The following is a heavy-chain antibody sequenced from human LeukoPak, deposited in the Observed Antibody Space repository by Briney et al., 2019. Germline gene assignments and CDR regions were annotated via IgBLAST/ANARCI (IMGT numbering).Heavy chain of an antibody. CDR1: GDSLSGNSAA. V-gene: IGHV6-1*01. J-gene: IGHJ4*02. D-gene: IGHD1-1*01. Sequence: SQTLSLTCAISGDSLSGNSAAWDWIRQSPSRGLEWLVRTYYRSKWYNDYAVSVKSRITINPDTSKNQFSLQLNSVTPEDTAVYYCARVDWNDVSSYYFDYWGQGTLVTVSS. CDR2: TYYRSKWYN. CDR3: ARVDWNDVSSYYFDY.